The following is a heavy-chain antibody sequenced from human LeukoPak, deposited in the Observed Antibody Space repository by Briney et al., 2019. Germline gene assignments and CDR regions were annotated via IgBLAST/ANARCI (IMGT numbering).Heavy chain of an antibody. CDR1: GFTFSSYS. CDR3: ARDLLSWELPVFDY. CDR2: ISSSSSYI. J-gene: IGHJ4*02. D-gene: IGHD1-26*01. V-gene: IGHV3-21*01. Sequence: KPGGSLRLSCAASGFTFSSYSMNWVRQAPGKGLEWVSSISSSSSYIYYADSVKGRFTISRDNAKNSLYLQVNSLRAEDTAVYYCARDLLSWELPVFDYWGQGTLVTVSS.